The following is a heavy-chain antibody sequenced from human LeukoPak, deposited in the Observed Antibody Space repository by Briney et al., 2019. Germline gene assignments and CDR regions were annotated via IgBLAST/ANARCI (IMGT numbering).Heavy chain of an antibody. CDR2: IKQDGSEN. Sequence: RGALRLSCAASGLTFSRYWMSWVRQAPGKGLEWVANIKQDGSENYYVDSVKGRFTISRDNAKNSLYLQMNSLRAEDTAVYYCARDLSAPWLFDEYFQHWGQGTLVTASS. D-gene: IGHD3-22*01. CDR3: ARDLSAPWLFDEYFQH. CDR1: GLTFSRYW. J-gene: IGHJ1*01. V-gene: IGHV3-7*01.